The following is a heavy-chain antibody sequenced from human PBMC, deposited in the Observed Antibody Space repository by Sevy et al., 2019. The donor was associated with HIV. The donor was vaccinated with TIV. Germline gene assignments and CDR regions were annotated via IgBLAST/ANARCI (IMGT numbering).Heavy chain of an antibody. J-gene: IGHJ4*02. CDR2: ISYDGSNK. D-gene: IGHD4-17*01. CDR1: GFTFSSYG. CDR3: AKVGGAYGDSYYFDY. Sequence: GGSLRLSCAASGFTFSSYGMHWVRQAPGKGLEWVAVISYDGSNKYYADSVKGRFTISRDNSKNTLYLQMNSQRAEDTAVYYCAKVGGAYGDSYYFDYWGQGTLVTVSS. V-gene: IGHV3-30*18.